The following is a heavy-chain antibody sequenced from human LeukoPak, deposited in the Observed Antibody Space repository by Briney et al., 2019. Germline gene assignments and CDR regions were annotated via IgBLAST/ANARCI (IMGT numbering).Heavy chain of an antibody. Sequence: GGSLRLSCTASGFTFTNYWLNWVRQAPGKGLEWVANIKQDGSEKYYVDSVKGRFTISRDNAKNSLYLQMNSLGVEDTAVYYCVRAMDVWGQGTTVTVSS. CDR1: GFTFTNYW. CDR3: VRAMDV. J-gene: IGHJ6*02. V-gene: IGHV3-7*03. CDR2: IKQDGSEK.